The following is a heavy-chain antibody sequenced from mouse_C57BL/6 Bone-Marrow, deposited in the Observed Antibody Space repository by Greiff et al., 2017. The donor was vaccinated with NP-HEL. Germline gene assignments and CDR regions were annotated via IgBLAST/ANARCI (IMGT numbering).Heavy chain of an antibody. CDR3: ARGGYDPAWFAY. CDR1: GYTFTSYW. Sequence: QVQLQQPGAELVKPGASVKLSCKASGYTFTSYWMHWVKQRPGQGLEWIGMIHPNSGSTNYNEKFKSKATLTVGKSSSTAYMQLSSLTSEDSAVYYCARGGYDPAWFAYWGQGTLVTVSA. D-gene: IGHD2-2*01. J-gene: IGHJ3*01. CDR2: IHPNSGST. V-gene: IGHV1-64*01.